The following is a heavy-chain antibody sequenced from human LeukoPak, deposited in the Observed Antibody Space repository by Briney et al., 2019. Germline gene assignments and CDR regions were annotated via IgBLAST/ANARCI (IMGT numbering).Heavy chain of an antibody. D-gene: IGHD6-19*01. CDR2: IKQDGSEK. Sequence: GGSLRLSCAASGFTFSSYGMSWVRQAPGKGLEWVANIKQDGSEKYYVDSVKGRFTISRDNAKNSLYLQMNILRAEDTAVYYFARASGWPPTDFHYWGQPTLVTDSS. J-gene: IGHJ4*02. V-gene: IGHV3-7*01. CDR3: ARASGWPPTDFHY. CDR1: GFTFSSYG.